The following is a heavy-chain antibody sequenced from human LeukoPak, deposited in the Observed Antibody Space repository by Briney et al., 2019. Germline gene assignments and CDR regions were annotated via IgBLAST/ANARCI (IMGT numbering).Heavy chain of an antibody. CDR3: ARDWFDGDYDRFDY. CDR1: GGTFSSYA. V-gene: IGHV1-69*04. J-gene: IGHJ4*02. D-gene: IGHD4-17*01. CDR2: IIPIFGIA. Sequence: GASVKVSCKASGGTFSSYAISWVRQAPGQGLEWMGRIIPIFGIANYAQKFQGRVTITADKSTSTAYMELSSLRSEDTAVYYCARDWFDGDYDRFDYWGQGTLVTVSS.